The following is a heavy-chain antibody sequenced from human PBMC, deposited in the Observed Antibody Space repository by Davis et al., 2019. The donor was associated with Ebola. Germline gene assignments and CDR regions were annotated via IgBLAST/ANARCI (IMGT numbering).Heavy chain of an antibody. V-gene: IGHV3-30-3*01. J-gene: IGHJ4*02. CDR1: RFTFNTYI. Sequence: GESLKISCAASRFTFNTYIMHWVRQAPGKGLEWVAVISHDGTNKYYADSVKGRFTISRDNSKNTLYLEMSSLRTEDTAVYYCARAADTSGYFPHFWGQGTLVIVSS. CDR2: ISHDGTNK. CDR3: ARAADTSGYFPHF. D-gene: IGHD3-22*01.